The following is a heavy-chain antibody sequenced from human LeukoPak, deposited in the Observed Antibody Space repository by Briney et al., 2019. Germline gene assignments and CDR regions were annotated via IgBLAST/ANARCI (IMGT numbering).Heavy chain of an antibody. CDR1: GGSFSGYY. J-gene: IGHJ4*02. CDR3: ARAASYFDY. D-gene: IGHD6-25*01. V-gene: IGHV4-34*01. Sequence: PSETLSLTCAVYGGSFSGYYWSWIRQPPGKGLEWIGEINHSGSTSYNPSLKSRVTISVDTSKNQFSLKLSSVTAADTAVYYCARAASYFDYWGQGTLVTVSS. CDR2: INHSGST.